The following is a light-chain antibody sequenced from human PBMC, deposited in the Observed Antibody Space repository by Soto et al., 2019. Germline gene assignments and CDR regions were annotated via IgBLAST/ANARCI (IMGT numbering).Light chain of an antibody. CDR3: QQYGSSSWT. CDR1: QSFGSSY. J-gene: IGKJ1*01. V-gene: IGKV3-20*01. Sequence: EVVLTQSPGTLSLSPGERATLCCRASQSFGSSYLAWYQQKPGQAPRLLIYGASNRATGIPDRFSGYGSGTDFTLTISRLEPEDFAVYYCQQYGSSSWTFGQGTKVEIK. CDR2: GAS.